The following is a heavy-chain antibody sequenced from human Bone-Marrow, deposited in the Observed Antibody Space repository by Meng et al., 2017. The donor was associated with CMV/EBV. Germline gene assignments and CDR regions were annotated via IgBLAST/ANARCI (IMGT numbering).Heavy chain of an antibody. CDR1: GGSFSGYY. J-gene: IGHJ6*02. V-gene: IGHV4-34*01. CDR3: ASLPLYSNPPANYYYGMDV. Sequence: SETLSLTCAVYGGSFSGYYWSWIRQPPGKGLEWIGEINHSGSTNYNPSLKSRVTISVDTSKNQFSLKLSSVTAADTAVYYCASLPLYSNPPANYYYGMDVWGQGNTVTVSS. D-gene: IGHD4-11*01. CDR2: INHSGST.